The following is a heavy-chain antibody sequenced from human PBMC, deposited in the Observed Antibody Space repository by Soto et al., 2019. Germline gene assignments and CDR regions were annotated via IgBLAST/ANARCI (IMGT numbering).Heavy chain of an antibody. V-gene: IGHV3-23*01. CDR3: AKGIAVALYNWFDP. J-gene: IGHJ5*02. CDR1: GFTFSSYA. CDR2: ISGSGGST. D-gene: IGHD6-19*01. Sequence: LRRSCAASGFTFSSYAMSWVRQAPGKGLEWVSAISGSGGSTYYADSVKGRFTISRDNSKNTLYLQMNSLRAEDTAVYYCAKGIAVALYNWFDPWGQGTLVTVSS.